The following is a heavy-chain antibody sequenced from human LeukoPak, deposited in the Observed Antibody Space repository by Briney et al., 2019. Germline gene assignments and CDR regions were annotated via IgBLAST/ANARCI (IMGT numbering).Heavy chain of an antibody. Sequence: PGRSLRLSCAASGFTFSSYWMSWVRQAPGKGLEWVANIKQDGSEKYYVDSVKGRFTISRDNAKNSLYLQMNSLRAEDTAVYYCARVFVWGSYRTDPFDYWGQGTLVTVSS. J-gene: IGHJ4*02. D-gene: IGHD3-16*02. CDR2: IKQDGSEK. CDR1: GFTFSSYW. V-gene: IGHV3-7*05. CDR3: ARVFVWGSYRTDPFDY.